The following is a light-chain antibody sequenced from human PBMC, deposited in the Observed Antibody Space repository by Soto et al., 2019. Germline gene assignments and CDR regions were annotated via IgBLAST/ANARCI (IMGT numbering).Light chain of an antibody. CDR2: EVN. V-gene: IGLV2-14*01. Sequence: QSALTQPASVSGSPGQSITISCTGTSSDVGAYNYVSWYQQHPGKAPKLMISEVNNRPSGVSNGFSGSKSANTASLTISGLQAEDEADYYCSSYTSSSAVVFGGGTKLTVL. CDR3: SSYTSSSAVV. J-gene: IGLJ2*01. CDR1: SSDVGAYNY.